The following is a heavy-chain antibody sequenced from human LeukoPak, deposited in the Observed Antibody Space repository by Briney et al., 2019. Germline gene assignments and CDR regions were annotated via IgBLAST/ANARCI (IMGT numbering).Heavy chain of an antibody. V-gene: IGHV3-15*07. CDR1: GFTFSNAW. CDR3: ATGGSRGDY. J-gene: IGHJ4*02. Sequence: GGSLRLSCATSGFTFSNAWMNWVRQAPGKGLEWVGRIKSKIEGGTTDYAAPVKGRFTISTDDSKNTLYLQMNSLKAEDTAVYFSATGGSRGDYWGQGTLVTVSS. D-gene: IGHD3-16*01. CDR2: IKSKIEGGTT.